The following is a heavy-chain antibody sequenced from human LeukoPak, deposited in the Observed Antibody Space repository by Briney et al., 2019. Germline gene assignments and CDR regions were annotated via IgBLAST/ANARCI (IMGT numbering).Heavy chain of an antibody. D-gene: IGHD3-10*01. Sequence: GGSLRLSCAASGFTVSSNYMTWVRQAPGKGLEWVSVIYKNAITFHADTVKGRFTISRDNSKNTLYLQMNNLRADDTAVYYCARSLRVRGVPDYMDVWGKGTTVTVSS. J-gene: IGHJ6*03. CDR3: ARSLRVRGVPDYMDV. CDR2: IYKNAIT. V-gene: IGHV3-53*01. CDR1: GFTVSSNY.